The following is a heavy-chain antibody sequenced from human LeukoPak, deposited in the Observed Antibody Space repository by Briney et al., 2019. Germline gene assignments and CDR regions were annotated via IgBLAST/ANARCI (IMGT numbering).Heavy chain of an antibody. J-gene: IGHJ4*02. CDR3: ARDHRDGDMDY. Sequence: ASVKVSCKASGGTFSSYAISWVRQAPGQGLEWMGGIIPIFGTANYAQKFQGRVTITADESTSTAYMELSSLRSEDTAVYCCARDHRDGDMDYWGQGTLVTVSS. V-gene: IGHV1-69*13. CDR2: IIPIFGTA. CDR1: GGTFSSYA. D-gene: IGHD4-17*01.